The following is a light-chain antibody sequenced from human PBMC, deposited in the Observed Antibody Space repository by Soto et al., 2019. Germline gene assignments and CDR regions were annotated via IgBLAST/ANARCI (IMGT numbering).Light chain of an antibody. CDR2: EVS. V-gene: IGLV2-23*02. Sequence: QSVLTQPASVSGAPGQSIPIFCTRASSDVGSYNFVSWYQQHPGEVPKVLIYEVSKRPSGVSDRFSGSKSGNTASLTISGLQAEDEADYYCCADAGRSTYVFGTGTKVTVL. CDR3: CADAGRSTYV. CDR1: SSDVGSYNF. J-gene: IGLJ1*01.